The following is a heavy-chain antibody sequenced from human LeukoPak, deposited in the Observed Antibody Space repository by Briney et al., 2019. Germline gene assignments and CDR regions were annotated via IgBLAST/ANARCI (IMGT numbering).Heavy chain of an antibody. D-gene: IGHD5-24*01. J-gene: IGHJ4*02. CDR2: ISDNGDYT. V-gene: IGHV3-23*01. CDR1: GFTFSSYA. Sequence: GGSLRLSCAASGFTFSSYAMSWVRQAPGKGLEWVSIISDNGDYTYYADSVKGRFTISRDNSKNTLYLQMNSLRAEDTAVYYCAKGTPRDGYNSGYYDYWGQGTLVTVSS. CDR3: AKGTPRDGYNSGYYDY.